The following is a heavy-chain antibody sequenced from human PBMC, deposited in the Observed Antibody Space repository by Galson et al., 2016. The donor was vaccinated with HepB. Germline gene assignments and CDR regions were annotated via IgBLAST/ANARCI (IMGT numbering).Heavy chain of an antibody. V-gene: IGHV2-5*02. D-gene: IGHD6-19*01. CDR1: GFSLVTTGVS. Sequence: PALVKPTQTLTLTCPFSGFSLVTTGVSVGWLRRPPGKALEWLALIYWDDDTRYTPSLKSRLTVTKDTSKNQVVLTMTNMDPMDTATYYCAHSLGILVADLTWDYWGQGTLVTVSS. CDR2: IYWDDDT. J-gene: IGHJ4*02. CDR3: AHSLGILVADLTWDY.